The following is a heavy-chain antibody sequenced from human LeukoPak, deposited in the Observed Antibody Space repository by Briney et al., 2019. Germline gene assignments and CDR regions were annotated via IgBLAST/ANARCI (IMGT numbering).Heavy chain of an antibody. CDR3: ARALGTRSGYFDL. J-gene: IGHJ2*01. CDR1: GYSISSGYY. D-gene: IGHD3-10*01. Sequence: SETLSLTCAVSGYSISSGYYWGWIRQPPGKGLEWIGSIYHSASTYYNPSLKSRVTISVDTSKNQFSLKLSSVTAADTAVYYCARALGTRSGYFDLWGRGTLVTVSS. CDR2: IYHSAST. V-gene: IGHV4-38-2*01.